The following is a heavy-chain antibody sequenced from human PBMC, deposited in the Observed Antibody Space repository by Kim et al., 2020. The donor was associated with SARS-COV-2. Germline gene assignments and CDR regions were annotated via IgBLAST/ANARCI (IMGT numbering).Heavy chain of an antibody. CDR1: GFSFSDHY. D-gene: IGHD4-17*01. CDR2: IRDKAHSYTT. V-gene: IGHV3-72*01. J-gene: IGHJ1*01. CDR3: AGDQPRQSFRH. Sequence: GGSLRLSCATSGFSFSDHYMDWVRQAPGKGLEWVGRIRDKAHSYTTEYAASVKGRFIVSRDESKNSLFLQMNSLKTEDTAVYYCAGDQPRQSFRHWGQGTLVTVS.